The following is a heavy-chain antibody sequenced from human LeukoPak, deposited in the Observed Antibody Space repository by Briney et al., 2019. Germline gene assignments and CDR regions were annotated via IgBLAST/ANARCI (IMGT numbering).Heavy chain of an antibody. Sequence: GGSLRLSCAASGFTFSSYAMSWVRQAPGKGLEWVSVISGSGSNTYYADSVKGRFTISRDNSKNTLYLQMNSLRAEDTAVYYCVGTTVTTGFDYWGQGTLVTVSS. J-gene: IGHJ4*02. CDR2: ISGSGSNT. CDR1: GFTFSSYA. CDR3: VGTTVTTGFDY. V-gene: IGHV3-23*01. D-gene: IGHD4-17*01.